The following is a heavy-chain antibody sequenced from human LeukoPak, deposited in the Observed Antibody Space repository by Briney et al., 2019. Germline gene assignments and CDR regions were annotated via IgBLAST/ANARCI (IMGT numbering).Heavy chain of an antibody. CDR2: ISSSGSYI. CDR3: ARYGGGHWAFDI. J-gene: IGHJ3*02. V-gene: IGHV3-21*01. D-gene: IGHD3-10*01. CDR1: GFTFSSYS. Sequence: GGSLRLSCAASGFTFSSYSMNGVRQAPGKGLEWVSSISSSGSYIYYADSVKGRFTISRDNAKNSLYLHMNILRAEDTAVNYCARYGGGHWAFDIWGQGKMVSVSS.